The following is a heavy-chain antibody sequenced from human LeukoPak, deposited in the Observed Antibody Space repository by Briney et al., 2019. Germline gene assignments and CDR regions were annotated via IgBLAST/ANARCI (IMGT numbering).Heavy chain of an antibody. D-gene: IGHD6-13*01. Sequence: SETLSLTGAVYGGSFSGYYWSWIRQPPGKGLEWIGEINHSGSTNYNPSLKSRVTISVDTSKNQFSLKLSSVTAADTAVYYCARGPGYFPYYYYYYGMDVWGQGTTVTVSS. CDR3: ARGPGYFPYYYYYYGMDV. CDR1: GGSFSGYY. CDR2: INHSGST. V-gene: IGHV4-34*01. J-gene: IGHJ6*02.